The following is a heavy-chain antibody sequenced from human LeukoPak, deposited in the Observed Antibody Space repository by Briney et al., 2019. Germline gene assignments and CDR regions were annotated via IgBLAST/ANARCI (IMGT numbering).Heavy chain of an antibody. CDR1: GFTFSSYA. J-gene: IGHJ4*02. V-gene: IGHV3-64*01. CDR3: ARDSIADPFDY. CDR2: ISSNGGST. Sequence: GGSLRLSCAASGFTFSSYAMHWVRQAPGKGLEYVSAISSNGGSTYYANSVKGRFTISRDNSKNTLYLQMNSLRAEDTAVYYCARDSIADPFDYWGQGTLVTVSS. D-gene: IGHD6-6*01.